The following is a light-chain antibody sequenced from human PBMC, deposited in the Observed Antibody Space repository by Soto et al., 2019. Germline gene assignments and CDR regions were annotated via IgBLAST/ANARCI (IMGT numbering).Light chain of an antibody. V-gene: IGLV2-8*01. J-gene: IGLJ2*01. CDR2: EVT. CDR1: SSDVAAYNY. Sequence: QSVLTQPPSASGSPGQSVTISCTGTSSDVAAYNYVSWYQQRPGKAPKLMISEVTKRPSGDSDRFSGSKSGNTASLPVSGLQAYDSADYYCSSYAGSNNLVFGGGTKLTVL. CDR3: SSYAGSNNLV.